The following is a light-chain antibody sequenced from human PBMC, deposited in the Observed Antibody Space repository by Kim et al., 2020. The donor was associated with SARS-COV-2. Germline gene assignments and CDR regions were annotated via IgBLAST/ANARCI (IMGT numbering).Light chain of an antibody. Sequence: DIQMTQFPSSVSASVGDSVTITCRASQPISTSLAWYQQTPGKAPKLLIYTASSLQSGAPSRFSGYGSGTYFTLTITSLQPEDFATYYCQQAHSFPLTFGVGTKVDIK. CDR3: QQAHSFPLT. V-gene: IGKV1-12*01. CDR1: QPISTS. CDR2: TAS. J-gene: IGKJ4*01.